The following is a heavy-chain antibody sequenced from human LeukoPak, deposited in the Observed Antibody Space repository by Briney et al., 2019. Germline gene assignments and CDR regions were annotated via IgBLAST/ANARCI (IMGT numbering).Heavy chain of an antibody. J-gene: IGHJ4*02. CDR1: GGSLSSYY. CDR2: IYYSGIP. CDR3: VRANYFDY. V-gene: IGHV4-59*12. Sequence: KPSDTLSLTCSVSGGSLSSYYWSWIRQPPGKGLEWIGDIYYSGIPNYNPSLKSRVTISVDTTKHQFSLKLTSVTAADTAVYYCVRANYFDYWGQGTLVTVCS.